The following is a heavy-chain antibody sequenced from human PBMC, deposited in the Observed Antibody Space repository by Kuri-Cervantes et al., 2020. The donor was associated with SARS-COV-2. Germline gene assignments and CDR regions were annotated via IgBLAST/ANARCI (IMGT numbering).Heavy chain of an antibody. CDR3: ARREIAAGHRRFDP. Sequence: ASVKVSCKASGYTFSRYGISWVRQAPGQGLEWMGWISSYNGKTGYAPRFQDRITTTTDTSTSTAYMEVRSLRSDDTAVYYCARREIAAGHRRFDPWGQGTLVTVSS. D-gene: IGHD6-13*01. J-gene: IGHJ5*02. V-gene: IGHV1-18*04. CDR2: ISSYNGKT. CDR1: GYTFSRYG.